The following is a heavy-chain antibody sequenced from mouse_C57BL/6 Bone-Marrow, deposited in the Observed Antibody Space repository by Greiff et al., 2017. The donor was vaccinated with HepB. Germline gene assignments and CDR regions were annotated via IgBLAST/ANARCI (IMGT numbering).Heavy chain of an antibody. CDR3: ARLDYYGSSSYAMDY. CDR2: IDPNSGGT. Sequence: QVQLQQPGAELVKPGASVKLSCKASGYTFTSYWMHWVKQRPGRGLEWIGRIDPNSGGTKYNEKFKSKATLTVDKPSSTAYMQLRRLTSEDSAVYYCARLDYYGSSSYAMDYWGQGTSVTVSS. D-gene: IGHD1-1*01. J-gene: IGHJ4*01. V-gene: IGHV1-72*01. CDR1: GYTFTSYW.